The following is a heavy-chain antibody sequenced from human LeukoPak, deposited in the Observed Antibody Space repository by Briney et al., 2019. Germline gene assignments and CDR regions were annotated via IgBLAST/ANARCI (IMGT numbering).Heavy chain of an antibody. J-gene: IGHJ4*02. CDR2: IYYSGST. Sequence: ASETLSLTCTVSGGSISSYYWSWIRQPPGKGLEWIGYIYYSGSTNYNPSLKSRVTISVDTSKNQFSLKLSSVTAADTAVYYCARESTRLAAATDYWGQGTLVTVSS. CDR1: GGSISSYY. V-gene: IGHV4-59*12. D-gene: IGHD6-13*01. CDR3: ARESTRLAAATDY.